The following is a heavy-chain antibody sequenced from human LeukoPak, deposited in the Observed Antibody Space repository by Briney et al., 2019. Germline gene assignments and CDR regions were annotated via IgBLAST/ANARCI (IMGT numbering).Heavy chain of an antibody. Sequence: SETLSLTCAVSGGSFSGYYWSWIRQPPGKGLEWIGEINHSGSTNYNPSLKSRVTISVDTSKNQFSLKLSSVTAADTAVYYCARGNFGYSYGYFDYWGQGTLVTVSS. J-gene: IGHJ4*02. CDR1: GGSFSGYY. CDR2: INHSGST. CDR3: ARGNFGYSYGYFDY. D-gene: IGHD5-18*01. V-gene: IGHV4-34*01.